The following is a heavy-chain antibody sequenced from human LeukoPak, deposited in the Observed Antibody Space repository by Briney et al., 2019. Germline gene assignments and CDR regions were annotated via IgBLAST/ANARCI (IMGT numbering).Heavy chain of an antibody. CDR1: AAPMIASY. Sequence: PSETLSLTCAVSAAPMIASYSRWIRHPPGKGLEWIGYTPYSRTGNYNPYLKRRVTISIATSKNRFSLRLTSVTAADTAVYYCARVRFYDTTGYSTSYYLDYWGQGALVTVSS. CDR3: ARVRFYDTTGYSTSYYLDY. D-gene: IGHD3-22*01. J-gene: IGHJ4*02. CDR2: TPYSRTG. V-gene: IGHV4-59*01.